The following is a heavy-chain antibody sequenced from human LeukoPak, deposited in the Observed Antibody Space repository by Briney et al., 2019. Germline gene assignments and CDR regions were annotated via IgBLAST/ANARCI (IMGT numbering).Heavy chain of an antibody. D-gene: IGHD6-6*01. CDR3: AKPYSTSSKFMFDH. J-gene: IGHJ4*02. CDR2: TISSGNST. CDR1: GFTFSSYA. V-gene: IGHV3-23*01. Sequence: GGPLRLSCAASGFTFSSYAMSWVRQAPGKRLEWVSTTISSGNSTYYPDSVKGRFTISRDNSKNTLYLQMNSLRAEDTAVYYCAKPYSTSSKFMFDHWGQGTLVTVSS.